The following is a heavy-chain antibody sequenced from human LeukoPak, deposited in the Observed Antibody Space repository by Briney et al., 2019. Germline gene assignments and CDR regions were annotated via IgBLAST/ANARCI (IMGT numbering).Heavy chain of an antibody. CDR1: GVSISSGDYY. Sequence: SETLSLTCTVSGVSISSGDYYWSWIRQPPGKSLEWIGYMYSSGSTYYNPSLKSRATISVDTSKHQFSLKLSSVTAADTAVYYCARPYYYDSRIAPWGQGTLVTVSS. CDR2: MYSSGST. CDR3: ARPYYYDSRIAP. J-gene: IGHJ5*02. V-gene: IGHV4-30-4*01. D-gene: IGHD3-22*01.